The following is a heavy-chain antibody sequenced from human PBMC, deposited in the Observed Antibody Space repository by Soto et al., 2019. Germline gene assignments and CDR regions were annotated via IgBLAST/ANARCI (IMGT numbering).Heavy chain of an antibody. CDR1: GFSLSTSGAA. V-gene: IGHV2-5*02. J-gene: IGHJ5*02. Sequence: ESCPTLVKPTQTLTLTCTFSGFSLSTSGAAVGWVRQPPGRALEWLALIYWDGDKRYNASLGNRLTITKDTSMNQVVLTLTNVDPADTATYYCAHRATMTIFGLIIDNGIWFDPWGQGTRVIVSS. CDR2: IYWDGDK. D-gene: IGHD3-3*01. CDR3: AHRATMTIFGLIIDNGIWFDP.